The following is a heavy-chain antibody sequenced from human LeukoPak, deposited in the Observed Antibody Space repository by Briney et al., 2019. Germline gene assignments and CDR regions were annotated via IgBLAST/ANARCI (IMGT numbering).Heavy chain of an antibody. J-gene: IGHJ4*02. D-gene: IGHD3-10*01. CDR1: GFPFSSYG. CDR3: AKEGYYGSGSFPHY. CDR2: ISHDGSNT. Sequence: TGGSLRLSCAASGFPFSSYGMHWVRQAPGKGLEWVTVISHDGSNTYYADSVKGRFTISRDNSENTVYLQMNSLRAEDTAVYYCAKEGYYGSGSFPHYWGQGTLVTVSS. V-gene: IGHV3-30*18.